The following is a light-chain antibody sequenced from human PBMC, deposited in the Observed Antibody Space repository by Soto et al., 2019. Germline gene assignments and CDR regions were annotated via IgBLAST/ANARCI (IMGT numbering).Light chain of an antibody. CDR2: DAS. Sequence: DIQMTQSPSTLSASVGDRVTITCRASQSISNWLAWYQQKPGKAPKLLIYDASNLESGVPSRFSGSGSGTEFTLTLSSLQPDDFASYYCQQYNSYLLTFGPGTKVDIK. J-gene: IGKJ3*01. CDR3: QQYNSYLLT. V-gene: IGKV1-5*01. CDR1: QSISNW.